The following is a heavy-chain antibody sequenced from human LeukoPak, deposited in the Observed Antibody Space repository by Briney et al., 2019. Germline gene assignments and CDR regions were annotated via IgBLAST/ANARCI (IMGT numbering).Heavy chain of an antibody. D-gene: IGHD5-18*01. CDR3: ATSPPHVYSYGNYYFDY. CDR2: IYPGDSDT. Sequence: GESLKISCKGSGYDFTSYWVGWVRQMPGKGLEWMGIIYPGDSDTRYSPSFQGQVTISADKSISTAYLQWSSLKASDTAMYYCATSPPHVYSYGNYYFDYWGQGTLVTVSS. CDR1: GYDFTSYW. J-gene: IGHJ4*02. V-gene: IGHV5-51*01.